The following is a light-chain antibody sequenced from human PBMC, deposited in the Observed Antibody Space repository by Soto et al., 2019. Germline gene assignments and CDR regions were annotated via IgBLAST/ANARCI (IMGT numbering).Light chain of an antibody. CDR1: SSDIGSNY. CDR2: RSN. CDR3: AAWDDSLSGVL. Sequence: QSVLTQPPSASGAPGQRVTISCSGGSSDIGSNYVYWYQHLPGTAPKLLIYRSNLRPSGVPDRFSGSKSGTSASLAISGLRSEDEADYYCAAWDDSLSGVLFGGGTKLTVL. J-gene: IGLJ2*01. V-gene: IGLV1-47*01.